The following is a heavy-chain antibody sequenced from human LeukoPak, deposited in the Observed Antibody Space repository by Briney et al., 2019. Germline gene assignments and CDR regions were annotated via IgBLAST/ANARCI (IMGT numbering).Heavy chain of an antibody. V-gene: IGHV3-74*01. CDR2: IKLDENTA. CDR1: GLSSTIYW. D-gene: IGHD3-3*01. Sequence: GGSLRLSCAASGLSSTIYWMHWVRQVPGKGLVWVSRIKLDENTAYYADFVKGRFTISRDDARTTVYLQMNSLRAEDSAVYYYARGRPFWNWGQGTLVTVSS. J-gene: IGHJ4*02. CDR3: ARGRPFWN.